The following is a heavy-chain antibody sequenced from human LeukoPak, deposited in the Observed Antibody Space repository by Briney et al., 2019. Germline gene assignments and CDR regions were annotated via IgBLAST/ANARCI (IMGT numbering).Heavy chain of an antibody. CDR2: IFYSGST. V-gene: IGHV4-39*07. D-gene: IGHD5-18*01. CDR1: GGSVSSSAYY. J-gene: IGHJ4*02. Sequence: SETLSLTCTVSGGSVSSSAYYWAWIRQPPGRGLEWIGSIFYSGSTFYNPSLRSRATISLDTSKNQFSLKLSSLTAADTAVYYCATPGYSYGPLDYWGQGTLVAVSS. CDR3: ATPGYSYGPLDY.